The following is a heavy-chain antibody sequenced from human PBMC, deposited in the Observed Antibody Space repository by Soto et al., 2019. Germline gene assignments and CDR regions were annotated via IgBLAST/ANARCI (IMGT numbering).Heavy chain of an antibody. CDR2: VKHSGNI. V-gene: IGHV4-34*01. Sequence: QVQLQQWGAGLLEPSETLSLTCAVYGGSFSGYYWCWFRQPPGKGLEWIGEVKHSGNINYNPSLKTRLTVSVDTSKNQFSLKLSSMTAADTAMYYCARGSHFDFSSGYADSFDVWGQGTMVTVSS. CDR1: GGSFSGYY. J-gene: IGHJ3*01. CDR3: ARGSHFDFSSGYADSFDV. D-gene: IGHD3-3*01.